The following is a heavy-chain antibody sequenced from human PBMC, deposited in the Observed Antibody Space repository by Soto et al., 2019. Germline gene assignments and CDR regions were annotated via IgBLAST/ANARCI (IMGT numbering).Heavy chain of an antibody. CDR3: AKDPAYGVGAFDI. CDR1: GFTFDDYA. D-gene: IGHD4-17*01. V-gene: IGHV3-9*01. J-gene: IGHJ3*02. Sequence: EVQLVESGGGLVQPGRSLRLSCAASGFTFDDYAMHWVRQAPGKGLGGVSGISWNSGSIGYAAAVKGRFTISRDNDKNSLYLQMNSLRAEDTALYNCAKDPAYGVGAFDIWGQGTMVTVSS. CDR2: ISWNSGSI.